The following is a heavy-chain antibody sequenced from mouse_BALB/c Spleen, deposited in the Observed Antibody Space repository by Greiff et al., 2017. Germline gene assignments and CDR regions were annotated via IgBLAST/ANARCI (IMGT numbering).Heavy chain of an antibody. J-gene: IGHJ4*01. CDR2: IRNKANGYTT. V-gene: IGHV7-3*02. Sequence: EVKLMESGGGLVQPGGSLRLSCATSGFTFTDYYMSWVRQPPGKALEWLGFIRNKANGYTTEYSASVKGRFTISRDNSQSILYLQMNTLRAEDSATDYCARDGDGSSLYYAMDYWGQGTSVTVSS. CDR1: GFTFTDYY. D-gene: IGHD1-1*01. CDR3: ARDGDGSSLYYAMDY.